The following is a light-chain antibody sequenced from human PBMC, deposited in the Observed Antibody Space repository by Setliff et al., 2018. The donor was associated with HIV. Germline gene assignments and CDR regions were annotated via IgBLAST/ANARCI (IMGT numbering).Light chain of an antibody. CDR2: EVT. CDR3: SSYTSSSPYV. J-gene: IGLJ1*01. Sequence: SVLSQPATVSGSPGQSITNSCTGTSSDIGGYNFVSWYQHHPGKAPKLMIYEVTNRPSGVSNRFSGSKTGNTASLTTSGLQADDEADYYCSSYTSSSPYVFGTGTKVTVL. CDR1: SSDIGGYNF. V-gene: IGLV2-14*01.